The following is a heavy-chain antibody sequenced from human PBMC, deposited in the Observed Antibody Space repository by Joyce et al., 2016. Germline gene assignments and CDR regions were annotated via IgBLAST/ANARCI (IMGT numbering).Heavy chain of an antibody. CDR1: GYTFNNYG. D-gene: IGHD3-9*01. CDR3: ARIGLPLRYFDWLFDY. CDR2: VSGYNGNT. V-gene: IGHV1-18*01. J-gene: IGHJ4*02. Sequence: QVQLVQSGAEVKKPGASVKVSCQASGYTFNNYGLNWVRQAPGQGLEWMGWVSGYNGNTYYAQMLQGRVTMTTDSSTSTAYMELRSLRSDDTAVYYCARIGLPLRYFDWLFDYWGQGTLVTVSS.